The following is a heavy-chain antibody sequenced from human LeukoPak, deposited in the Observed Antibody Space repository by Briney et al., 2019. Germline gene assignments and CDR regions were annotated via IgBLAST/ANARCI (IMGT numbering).Heavy chain of an antibody. J-gene: IGHJ4*02. CDR2: VFYSGPT. V-gene: IGHV4-59*01. D-gene: IGHD1-26*01. Sequence: PLETLSLTCTVSGDSIGSYYWSWIRQPPGEGLQWIGYVFYSGPTNYDASLKGRVAISVDRSKNQFSLKLTSVSAADTAVYYCAGRSARYFDSWGQGTPVTVSS. CDR1: GDSIGSYY. CDR3: AGRSARYFDS.